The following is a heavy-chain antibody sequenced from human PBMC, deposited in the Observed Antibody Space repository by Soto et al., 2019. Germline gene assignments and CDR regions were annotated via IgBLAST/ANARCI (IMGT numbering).Heavy chain of an antibody. J-gene: IGHJ6*02. D-gene: IGHD1-20*01. Sequence: SVKVSCKASGDTFSSYAISWVRQAPGQGLEWMGGIIPIFGTANYAQKFQGRVTITADKSTSTAYMELSSLRSEDTAVYYCARGFSRYNWNRNPYYYGMDVWGQGTTVTVSS. V-gene: IGHV1-69*06. CDR3: ARGFSRYNWNRNPYYYGMDV. CDR1: GDTFSSYA. CDR2: IIPIFGTA.